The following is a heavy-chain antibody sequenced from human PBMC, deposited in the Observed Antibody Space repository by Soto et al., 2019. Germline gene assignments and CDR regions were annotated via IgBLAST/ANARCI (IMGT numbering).Heavy chain of an antibody. CDR3: ARDRGGYSGYGTFDY. D-gene: IGHD5-12*01. J-gene: IGHJ4*02. Sequence: ASVKVSCKASGYNFTNYGISWVRQAPGQGLEWMGWISGHNGNTNYAQKLQGRVTMTTDTSTSTAYMELRSLRSDDTAVYYCARDRGGYSGYGTFDYWGQGTLVTVSS. V-gene: IGHV1-18*01. CDR1: GYNFTNYG. CDR2: ISGHNGNT.